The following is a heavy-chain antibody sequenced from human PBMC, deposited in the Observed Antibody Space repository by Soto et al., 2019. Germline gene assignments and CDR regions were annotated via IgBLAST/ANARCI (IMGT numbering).Heavy chain of an antibody. Sequence: QVQLQESGPGLVKPSETLSLTCTVSGGSITPYYWSWIRQPPGKRLEWIGYSSSSGFTNCHPSLNRRVTISVDTSKNQFSLKLSSVTAADTAVYYCVRDCYSSSCFDLWGQGTLVTVSS. D-gene: IGHD6-13*01. CDR1: GGSITPYY. V-gene: IGHV4-59*01. CDR2: SSSSGFT. CDR3: VRDCYSSSCFDL. J-gene: IGHJ4*02.